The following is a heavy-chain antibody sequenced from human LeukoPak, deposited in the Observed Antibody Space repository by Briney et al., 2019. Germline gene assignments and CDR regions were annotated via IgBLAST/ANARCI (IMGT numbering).Heavy chain of an antibody. V-gene: IGHV4-30-4*01. CDR2: IYYSGST. J-gene: IGHJ4*02. D-gene: IGHD3-22*01. CDR1: GGSISSGDYY. CDR3: ARDLYDSSGYSRYTDY. Sequence: SETLSLTCTVSGGSISSGDYYWSWLRQPPGKGLEWIGYIYYSGSTYYNPSLKSRVTISVDTSKNQFSLKLSSVTAADTAVYYCARDLYDSSGYSRYTDYWGQGTLVTVSS.